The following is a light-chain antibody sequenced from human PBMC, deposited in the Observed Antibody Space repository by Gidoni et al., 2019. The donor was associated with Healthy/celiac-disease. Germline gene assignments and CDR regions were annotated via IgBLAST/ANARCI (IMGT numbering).Light chain of an antibody. V-gene: IGKV1-39*01. CDR2: AAA. CDR3: QQSYSTPWT. J-gene: IGKJ1*01. Sequence: DIQMTQSPSSLSASVGDRVTITCRASQSISSYLNWYQQKPGKATKLLIYAAASLKSGVPSRFSGSGSGTDFTLTISSLQPEDFETYYCQQSYSTPWTFGQGTKVEIK. CDR1: QSISSY.